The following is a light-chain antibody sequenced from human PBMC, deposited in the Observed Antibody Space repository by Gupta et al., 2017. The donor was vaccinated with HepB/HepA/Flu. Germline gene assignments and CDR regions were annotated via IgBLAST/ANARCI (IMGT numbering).Light chain of an antibody. J-gene: IGLJ2*01. CDR3: GKWDSSLRAVV. V-gene: IGLV1-51*02. Sequence: QSVLTQPPSVSAAPGQKVTISCSGSSSNIGNNYVSWYQQLPGTAPKLLIEENNKRHSGIHERFDGYKEGTSATMATNGRKTGDEAEDECGKWDSSLRAVVFGGGTKRTVL. CDR2: ENN. CDR1: SSNIGNNY.